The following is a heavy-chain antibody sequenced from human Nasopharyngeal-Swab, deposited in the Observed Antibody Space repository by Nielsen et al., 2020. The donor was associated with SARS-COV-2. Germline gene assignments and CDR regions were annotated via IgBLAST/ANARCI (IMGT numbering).Heavy chain of an antibody. CDR1: GGSFSGHQ. Sequence: SETLSLTCAVYGGSFSGHQWSWVRQPPGKGLERIGEVSHGGGSTFSPSLKSRVSISVDPSKNQFSLRLTSVTAADTAVYYCARGLSSVVPAPILGLGPWYSYYYMDVWDKGTTVTVSS. J-gene: IGHJ6*03. CDR3: ARGLSSVVPAPILGLGPWYSYYYMDV. D-gene: IGHD2-2*01. V-gene: IGHV4-34*01. CDR2: VSHGGGS.